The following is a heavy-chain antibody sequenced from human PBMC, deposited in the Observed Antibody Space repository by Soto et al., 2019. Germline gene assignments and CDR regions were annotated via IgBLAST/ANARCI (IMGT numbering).Heavy chain of an antibody. CDR1: GFTFSDYY. CDR2: ISSSSSYT. Sequence: NPGGSLRLSCAASGFTFSDYYMSWIRQAPGKGLEWVSYISSSSSYTNYADSVKGRFTISRDNAKNSLYLQMNNLRAEDTAVYYCARSGTSRRNWFDPWGQGTLVTDSS. V-gene: IGHV3-11*06. D-gene: IGHD1-1*01. J-gene: IGHJ5*02. CDR3: ARSGTSRRNWFDP.